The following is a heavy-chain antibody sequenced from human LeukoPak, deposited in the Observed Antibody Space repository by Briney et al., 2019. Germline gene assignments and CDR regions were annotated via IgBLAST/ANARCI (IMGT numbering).Heavy chain of an antibody. CDR3: AKDKGYSSGWYLLDP. D-gene: IGHD6-19*01. CDR1: GFTFGTYA. Sequence: GGSLRLSCAASGFTFGTYAMSWVRQAPGKGLEWVSAISGSGDNTYHADSVKGRFSISRDNSKNTLYLQMNNLRAEDTAVYYCAKDKGYSSGWYLLDPWGQGTLVTVSS. J-gene: IGHJ5*02. V-gene: IGHV3-23*01. CDR2: ISGSGDNT.